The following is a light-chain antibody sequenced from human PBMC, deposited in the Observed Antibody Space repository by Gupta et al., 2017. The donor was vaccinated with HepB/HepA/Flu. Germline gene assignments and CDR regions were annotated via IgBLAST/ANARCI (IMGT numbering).Light chain of an antibody. CDR1: QSVGTN. J-gene: IGKJ1*01. CDR2: GAS. Sequence: ETVMTQSPATLSVSPRERATLPCRASQSVGTNLAWYQQKPGQAPRLVIHGASTRATGIPARFSGSGSGTDFTLTISSLQSEDFAGYYCHQYNNWPPWTFGQGTKVESK. V-gene: IGKV3-15*01. CDR3: HQYNNWPPWT.